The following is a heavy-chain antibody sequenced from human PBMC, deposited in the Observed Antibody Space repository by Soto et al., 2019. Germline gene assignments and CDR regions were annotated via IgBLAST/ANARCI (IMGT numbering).Heavy chain of an antibody. Sequence: QVQLVQSGAEVKKPGSSVKVSCKASGGSFKTFAISWVRQAPGQGLEWMGGIIPVFGRVTYAQNFQGRVTITADDSTSTAYMELSRLRSDDTAVYYCDVLSLGYCITTACPPDYWGQGTLITVSS. CDR3: DVLSLGYCITTACPPDY. J-gene: IGHJ4*02. CDR2: IIPVFGRV. V-gene: IGHV1-69*12. D-gene: IGHD2-2*03. CDR1: GGSFKTFA.